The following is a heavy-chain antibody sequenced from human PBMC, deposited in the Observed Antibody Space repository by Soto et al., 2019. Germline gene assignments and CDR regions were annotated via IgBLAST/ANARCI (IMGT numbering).Heavy chain of an antibody. CDR1: GGSISSYY. Sequence: SETLSLTCTVSGGSISSYYWSWIRQPPGKGLEWIGYIYYSGSTNYNPSLKSRVTISVDTSKNQFSLKLSSVTAADTAVYYCASLWDPYYYDSSGYIKDYWGQGTLVPVSS. CDR3: ASLWDPYYYDSSGYIKDY. J-gene: IGHJ4*02. V-gene: IGHV4-59*01. D-gene: IGHD3-22*01. CDR2: IYYSGST.